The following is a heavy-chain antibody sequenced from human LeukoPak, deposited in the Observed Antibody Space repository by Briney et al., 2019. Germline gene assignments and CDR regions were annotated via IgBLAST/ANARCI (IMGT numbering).Heavy chain of an antibody. D-gene: IGHD6-13*01. CDR1: GGSISSGGYS. V-gene: IGHV4-31*03. J-gene: IGHJ5*02. CDR3: AREGGQYSSSWPQNWFDP. Sequence: SETLSLTCTVSGGSISSGGYSWSWIRQHPGKGLEWIGYIYYSGSTYYNPSLKSRVTISVDTSKNQFSLKLSSVTAADTAVYYCAREGGQYSSSWPQNWFDPWGQGTLVTVSS. CDR2: IYYSGST.